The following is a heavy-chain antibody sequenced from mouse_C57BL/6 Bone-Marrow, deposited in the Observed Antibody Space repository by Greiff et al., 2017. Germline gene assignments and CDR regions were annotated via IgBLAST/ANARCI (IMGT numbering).Heavy chain of an antibody. Sequence: EVQLQQSGPELVKPGAPVKISCKASGYTSTDYYMNWVKQSQGKSLEWIGDINPNNVGTSSNQKFKGKATLTVDKSSSTAYMERRSLTSEDSAVYYCLYYEYYFGYWGKSPTLTVSS. CDR3: LYYEYYFGY. V-gene: IGHV1-26*01. J-gene: IGHJ2*01. D-gene: IGHD2-4*01. CDR2: INPNNVGT. CDR1: GYTSTDYY.